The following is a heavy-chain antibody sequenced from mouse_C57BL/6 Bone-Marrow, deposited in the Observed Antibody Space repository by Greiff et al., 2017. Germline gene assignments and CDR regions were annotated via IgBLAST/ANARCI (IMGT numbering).Heavy chain of an antibody. V-gene: IGHV14-4*01. CDR1: GFNIKDDY. CDR2: IDPENGDT. D-gene: IGHD3-3*01. J-gene: IGHJ1*03. CDR3: TTAGHWYFDV. Sequence: EVKLQESGAELVRPGASVKLSCTASGFNIKDDYMHWVKQRPEQGLEWIGWIDPENGDTEYASKFQGKATITADTSSNTAYLQLSSLTSEDTAVYYCTTAGHWYFDVWGTGTTVTVSS.